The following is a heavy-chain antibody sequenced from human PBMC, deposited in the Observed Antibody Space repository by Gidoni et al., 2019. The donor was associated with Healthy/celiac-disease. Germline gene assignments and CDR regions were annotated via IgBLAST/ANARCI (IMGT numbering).Heavy chain of an antibody. CDR3: ARDVRDFWSPLIGGPYYFDY. CDR1: GFTFSSYS. Sequence: EVQLVESGGGLVKPGGSLRLSCAASGFTFSSYSMNWVRQAPGKGLEWVSSISSSSSYIYYADSVKGRFTISRDNAKNSLYLQMNSLRAEDTAVYYCARDVRDFWSPLIGGPYYFDYWGQGTLVTVSS. V-gene: IGHV3-21*01. D-gene: IGHD3-3*01. J-gene: IGHJ4*02. CDR2: ISSSSSYI.